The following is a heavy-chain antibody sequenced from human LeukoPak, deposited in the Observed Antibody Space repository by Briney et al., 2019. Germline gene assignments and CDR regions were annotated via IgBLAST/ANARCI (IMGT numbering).Heavy chain of an antibody. J-gene: IGHJ4*02. Sequence: PGGSLRLSCAVSGFTFSTYGMHWVRQAPGKGLEWVAVIWYDGSNKYYADSVRGRFTISRDNFKNTLYLQMNSLRAEDTAVYYCARDLEIGSSSYYFDYWGQGTLVTVSS. CDR3: ARDLEIGSSSYYFDY. V-gene: IGHV3-33*01. CDR2: IWYDGSNK. D-gene: IGHD3-3*01. CDR1: GFTFSTYG.